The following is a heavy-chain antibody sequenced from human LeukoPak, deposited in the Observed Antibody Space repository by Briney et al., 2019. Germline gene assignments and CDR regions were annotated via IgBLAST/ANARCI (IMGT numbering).Heavy chain of an antibody. CDR1: RFTFSSYE. J-gene: IGHJ4*02. D-gene: IGHD2-2*01. Sequence: GGSLRLSCAASRFTFSSYEMNWVRQAPGKGLEWVSYISGSGSTIYYADSVKGRFTISRDNAKNSLYLQMNSLRAEDTAVYYCARDRQGLGYCSSTSCHRWGQGTLVTVSS. CDR3: ARDRQGLGYCSSTSCHR. V-gene: IGHV3-48*03. CDR2: ISGSGSTI.